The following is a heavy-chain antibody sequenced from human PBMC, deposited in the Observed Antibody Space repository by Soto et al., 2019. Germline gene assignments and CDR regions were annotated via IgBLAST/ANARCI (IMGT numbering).Heavy chain of an antibody. Sequence: QVTLKESGPVLVKPTETLTLTCTVSGFSLSNARMGVSWIRQPPGKALEWLAHIFSNDEKSYSTSLKSRLTISKDTSKSQVVLTMTNVDPVDTATYYCARTSDSGWYGVYWGQGTLVTVSS. J-gene: IGHJ4*02. CDR2: IFSNDEK. V-gene: IGHV2-26*01. D-gene: IGHD6-19*01. CDR1: GFSLSNARMG. CDR3: ARTSDSGWYGVY.